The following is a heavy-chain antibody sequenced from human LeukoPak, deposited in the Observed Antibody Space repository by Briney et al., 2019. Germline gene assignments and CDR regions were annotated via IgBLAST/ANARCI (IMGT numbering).Heavy chain of an antibody. V-gene: IGHV3-48*04. J-gene: IGHJ6*03. CDR1: GFTFSSYS. Sequence: PGGSLRLSCATSGFTFSSYSMNWVRQAPGKGLEWVSYISSSSSTIYYADSVKGRFTISRDNAKNSLYLQMNSLRAEDTAVYYCARAGNYDFWSGYPVNYYIDVWGKGTTVTVSS. CDR2: ISSSSSTI. D-gene: IGHD3-3*01. CDR3: ARAGNYDFWSGYPVNYYIDV.